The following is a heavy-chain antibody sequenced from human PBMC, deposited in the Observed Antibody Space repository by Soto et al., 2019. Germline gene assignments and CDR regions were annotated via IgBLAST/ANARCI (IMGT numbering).Heavy chain of an antibody. V-gene: IGHV1-69*13. J-gene: IGHJ5*02. Sequence: SVKVSCEASGGTFSSYANRLVRQAPGQGLEWMGGIIPIFGTANYAQKLQGRVTITADESTSTAYMELSRLRSEDTAVYYCARNFDYGGNGSWFDPWGQGTLVTVSS. D-gene: IGHD4-17*01. CDR1: GGTFSSYA. CDR2: IIPIFGTA. CDR3: ARNFDYGGNGSWFDP.